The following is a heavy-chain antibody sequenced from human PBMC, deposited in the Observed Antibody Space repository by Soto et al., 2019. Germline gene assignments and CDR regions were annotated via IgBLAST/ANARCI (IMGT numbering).Heavy chain of an antibody. CDR2: IYYSGST. CDR1: GGSISSGGYY. CDR3: ARACTRVRFLNYYYYSGMDV. J-gene: IGHJ6*02. Sequence: SETLSLTCTVSGGSISSGGYYWSWIRQHPGKGLEWIGYIYYSGSTYYNPSLKSRVTISVDTSKNQFSLKLSSVTAADTAVYYCARACTRVRFLNYYYYSGMDVWGQGTTVTVSS. V-gene: IGHV4-31*03. D-gene: IGHD1-1*01.